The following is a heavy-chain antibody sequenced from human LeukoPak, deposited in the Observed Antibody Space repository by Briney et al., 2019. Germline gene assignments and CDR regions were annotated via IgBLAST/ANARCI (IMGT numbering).Heavy chain of an antibody. J-gene: IGHJ5*02. D-gene: IGHD4-17*01. CDR3: ARVPGDYGWFDP. Sequence: GGSLRLSCAASGFTFSNAWMSWVRQAPGKGLEWVSVIYSGGSTYYADSVKGRFTISRDNSKNTLYLQMNSLRAEDTAVYYCARVPGDYGWFDPWGQGTLVTVSS. CDR2: IYSGGST. CDR1: GFTFSNAW. V-gene: IGHV3-53*01.